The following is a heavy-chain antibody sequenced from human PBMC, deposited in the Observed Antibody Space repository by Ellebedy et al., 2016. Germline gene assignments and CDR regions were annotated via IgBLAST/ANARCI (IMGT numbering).Heavy chain of an antibody. CDR2: IYYSGST. J-gene: IGHJ4*02. D-gene: IGHD3-10*01. Sequence: SETLSLXCTVSGGSISSYYWSWIRQPPGKGLEWIGSIYYSGSTYYNPSLKSRVTISVDTSKNQFSLKLSSVTAADTAVYYCLEGSRDYWGQGTLVTVSS. CDR3: LEGSRDY. CDR1: GGSISSYY. V-gene: IGHV4-59*04.